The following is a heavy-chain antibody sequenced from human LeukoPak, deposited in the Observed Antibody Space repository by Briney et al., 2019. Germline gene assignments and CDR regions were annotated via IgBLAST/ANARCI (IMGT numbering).Heavy chain of an antibody. Sequence: KTSETLSLTCTVSGGSVSSGSYYWSWIRQPPGKGLEWIGYIYYSGSTYYNPSLKSRVTISVDTSKNQFSLKLSSVTAADTAVYYCARDPYYGERYHWFDPWGQGTLVTVSS. D-gene: IGHD3-3*01. CDR2: IYYSGST. CDR1: GGSVSSGSYY. V-gene: IGHV4-61*01. CDR3: ARDPYYGERYHWFDP. J-gene: IGHJ5*02.